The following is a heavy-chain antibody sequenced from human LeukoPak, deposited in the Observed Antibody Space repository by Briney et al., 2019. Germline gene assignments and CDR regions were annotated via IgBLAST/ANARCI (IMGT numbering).Heavy chain of an antibody. CDR1: GYTFTSYY. D-gene: IGHD6-13*01. CDR2: INPSGGST. J-gene: IGHJ5*02. CDR3: ARDAKQQLKYTGEPNWFDP. V-gene: IGHV1-46*01. Sequence: GASVKVSCKASGYTFTSYYMHWVRQAPGQGLEWMGIINPSGGSTSYAQKFQGRVTMTRDMSTSTVYMELSSLRSKDTAVYYCARDAKQQLKYTGEPNWFDPWGQGTLVTVSS.